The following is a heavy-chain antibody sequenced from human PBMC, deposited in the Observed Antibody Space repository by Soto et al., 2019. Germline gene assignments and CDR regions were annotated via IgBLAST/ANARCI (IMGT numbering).Heavy chain of an antibody. Sequence: SGPTLVNPTQTLTLTCTFSGFSLSTSDVGVGWIRQPPGKALEWLAVIYWDDDKRYSPSLKSRLTITKDTSKNQVLLTMTNMDPVDTATYFCARSKYSISSFDYWGQGALVTVSS. CDR1: GFSLSTSDVG. D-gene: IGHD6-6*01. J-gene: IGHJ4*02. V-gene: IGHV2-5*02. CDR2: IYWDDDK. CDR3: ARSKYSISSFDY.